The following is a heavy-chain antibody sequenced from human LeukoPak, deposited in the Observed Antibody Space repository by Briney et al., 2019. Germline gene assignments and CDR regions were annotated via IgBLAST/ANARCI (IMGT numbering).Heavy chain of an antibody. Sequence: GGSLRLSCAASGFTFSSYSMNWVRQAPGKGLEWVSSISSSSSYIYYADSVKGRFTISGDNAKNSLYLQMNSLRAEDTAVYYCARDQYEVPYYSNYDGMNVWGQGTTVIVSS. D-gene: IGHD3-16*01. CDR3: ARDQYEVPYYSNYDGMNV. V-gene: IGHV3-21*04. CDR1: GFTFSSYS. J-gene: IGHJ6*02. CDR2: ISSSSSYI.